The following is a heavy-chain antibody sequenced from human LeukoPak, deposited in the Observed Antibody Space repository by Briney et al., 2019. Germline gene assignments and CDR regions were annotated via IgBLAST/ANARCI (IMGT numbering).Heavy chain of an antibody. CDR2: IIWNSGSI. V-gene: IGHV3-9*01. D-gene: IGHD1-26*01. J-gene: IGHJ4*02. CDR1: GFPFDYYA. Sequence: GRSLGLSLAASGFPFDYYAMHWVRPAPGKGLERVSGIIWNSGSIGYADSVKGRFTISRDNAKNSLYLQMNSLRAEDTALYYCAKDFLSIVGAIVDWGQGTLVTVSS. CDR3: AKDFLSIVGAIVD.